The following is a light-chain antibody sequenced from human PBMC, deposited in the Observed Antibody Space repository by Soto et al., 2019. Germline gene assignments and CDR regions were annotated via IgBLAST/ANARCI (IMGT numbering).Light chain of an antibody. CDR2: DDI. CDR1: SSDVGSYDL. Sequence: QSALTQPASVSGSPGQSITVSCSGTSSDVGSYDLVSWYQQHPGKAPKLMLYDDIKRPSGVSHRFSGSKSGNTASLTISGLQAEDEADYYCCSYAGNGTPYGFGTGTKLTVL. V-gene: IGLV2-23*01. CDR3: CSYAGNGTPYG. J-gene: IGLJ1*01.